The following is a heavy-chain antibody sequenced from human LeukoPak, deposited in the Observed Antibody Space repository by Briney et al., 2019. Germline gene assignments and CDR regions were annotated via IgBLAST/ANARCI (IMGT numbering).Heavy chain of an antibody. D-gene: IGHD3-22*01. V-gene: IGHV5-51*01. Sequence: GESLKISCKGSGYRFTSYWIGWVRQMPGKGLEWMGIIYPGDSDTRYSPSFQGQVTISADKSISTAYLQWSSLKASDTAMYYCARGYLAAFDALDIWGQGTMVTVSS. CDR3: ARGYLAAFDALDI. CDR1: GYRFTSYW. J-gene: IGHJ3*02. CDR2: IYPGDSDT.